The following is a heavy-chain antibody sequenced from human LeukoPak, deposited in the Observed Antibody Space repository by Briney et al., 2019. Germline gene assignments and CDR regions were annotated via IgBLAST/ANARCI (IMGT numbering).Heavy chain of an antibody. J-gene: IGHJ5*02. CDR2: ISGSGGST. D-gene: IGHD6-6*01. Sequence: PGGSLRLSCAASGFTFSSYAMSWVRQAPGKGLEWVSAISGSGGSTYYADSVKGRFTISRDNSKNTLYLQMNSLRAEDTAVYYSAKEEYSSSFSSWFDPWGQGTLVTVSS. CDR1: GFTFSSYA. CDR3: AKEEYSSSFSSWFDP. V-gene: IGHV3-23*01.